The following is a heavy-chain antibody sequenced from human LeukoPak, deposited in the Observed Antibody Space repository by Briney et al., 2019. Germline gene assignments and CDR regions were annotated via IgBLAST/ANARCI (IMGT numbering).Heavy chain of an antibody. CDR3: ARTVVVVVGASDYFDY. J-gene: IGHJ4*02. V-gene: IGHV3-7*03. D-gene: IGHD2-2*01. Sequence: PGGSLRLSCAASGFTFSSYWMTWVRQAPGKGREWVANIRQDGGVKYYMYSAKGRFTLSTDNAKRSLYLQMNGVRVEDTAMYFCARTVVVVVGASDYFDYWGQGTLVTVSS. CDR1: GFTFSSYW. CDR2: IRQDGGVK.